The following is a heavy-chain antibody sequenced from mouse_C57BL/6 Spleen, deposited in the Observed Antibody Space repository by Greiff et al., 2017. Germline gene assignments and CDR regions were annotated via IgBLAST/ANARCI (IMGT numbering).Heavy chain of an antibody. CDR3: ARPGRGKNYFDY. D-gene: IGHD1-1*01. J-gene: IGHJ2*01. CDR1: GFTFSSYG. CDR2: ISSGGSYT. V-gene: IGHV5-6*01. Sequence: EVKLMESGGDLVKPGGSLKLSCAASGFTFSSYGMSWVRQTPDKRLEWVATISSGGSYTYYPDSVKGRFTISKDNAKNTLYLQMSSLKSEDTAMYYCARPGRGKNYFDYWGQGTTLTVSS.